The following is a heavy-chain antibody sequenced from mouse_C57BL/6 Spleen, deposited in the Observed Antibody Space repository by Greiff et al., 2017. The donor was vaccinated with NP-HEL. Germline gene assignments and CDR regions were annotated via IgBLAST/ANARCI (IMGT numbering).Heavy chain of an antibody. Sequence: EVQLQQSGPVLVKPGASVKMSCKASGYTFTDYYMNWVKQSHGKSLEWIGVINPYNGGTSYNQKFKGKATLTVDKSSSTAYMELNSLTSEDSAVYYCARRGSTVVESWFAYWGQGTLVTVSA. CDR1: GYTFTDYY. CDR2: INPYNGGT. V-gene: IGHV1-19*01. D-gene: IGHD1-1*01. J-gene: IGHJ3*01. CDR3: ARRGSTVVESWFAY.